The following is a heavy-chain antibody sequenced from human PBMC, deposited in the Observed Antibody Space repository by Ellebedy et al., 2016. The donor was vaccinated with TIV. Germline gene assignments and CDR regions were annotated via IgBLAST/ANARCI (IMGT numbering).Heavy chain of an antibody. CDR1: GYPFSSYG. Sequence: AASVKVSCKASGYPFSSYGMNWVRQAPGQGLEWMGWISGNGDHTNYVQKFQGRVTMTTDTSTSTIYMELRSLRSDDTAVYFCARDHGTKSVDYWGQGTLVTVSS. V-gene: IGHV1-18*04. CDR2: ISGNGDHT. CDR3: ARDHGTKSVDY. J-gene: IGHJ4*02.